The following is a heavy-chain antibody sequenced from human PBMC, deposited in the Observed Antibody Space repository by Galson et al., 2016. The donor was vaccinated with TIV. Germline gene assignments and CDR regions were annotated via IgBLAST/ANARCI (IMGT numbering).Heavy chain of an antibody. CDR1: GDTFSSYP. Sequence: SVKVSCKASGDTFSSYPINWVRQAPGQGLEWMGGINPIFGTTNYAQKFQGRLTITTDASTSTAYIELTSLRSEDTAVYYCARSTWSYGGPGSPWGQGTLITVSS. D-gene: IGHD4-23*01. CDR2: INPIFGTT. V-gene: IGHV1-69*05. J-gene: IGHJ4*02. CDR3: ARSTWSYGGPGSP.